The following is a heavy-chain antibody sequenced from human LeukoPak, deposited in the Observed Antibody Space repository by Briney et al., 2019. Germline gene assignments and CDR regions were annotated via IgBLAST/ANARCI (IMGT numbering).Heavy chain of an antibody. V-gene: IGHV3-53*01. Sequence: GGSLRLSCAASGFTVSSKYMTWVRQAPGEGLEWVSVIYAGGATYYADSVKGRFAISRDNSKDTVYLQMNSLRAEDTAVYYCARDGYSDGYYYYDSWGQGTLVTVSS. CDR2: IYAGGAT. J-gene: IGHJ4*02. D-gene: IGHD3-22*01. CDR1: GFTVSSKY. CDR3: ARDGYSDGYYYYDS.